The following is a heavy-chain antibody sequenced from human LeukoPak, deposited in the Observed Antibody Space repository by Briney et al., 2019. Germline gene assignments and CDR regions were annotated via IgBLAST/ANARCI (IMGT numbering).Heavy chain of an antibody. CDR2: ISSSGSTI. J-gene: IGHJ4*02. Sequence: GGSLRLSCAASGFTFSDYHMSWIRQAPGKGLEWVSYISSSGSTIYYADSVKGRFTISRDNAKNSLYLQMNSLRAEDTAVYYCARRIQLWALDYWGQGTLVTVSS. V-gene: IGHV3-11*01. D-gene: IGHD5-18*01. CDR3: ARRIQLWALDY. CDR1: GFTFSDYH.